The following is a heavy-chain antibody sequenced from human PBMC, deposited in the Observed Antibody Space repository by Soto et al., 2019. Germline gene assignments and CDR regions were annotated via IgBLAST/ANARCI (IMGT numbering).Heavy chain of an antibody. D-gene: IGHD2-8*02. CDR1: GGSFSGYY. CDR3: ARDKITGLFDY. Sequence: PSETLSLTCAVYGGSFSGYYLTWIRQPPGTGLEWIGEINHSGSTNYNPSLKSRVTISVDTSKNQLSLKLTSVTAADTAVYYCARDKITGLFDYWGQGTLVTVS. J-gene: IGHJ4*02. V-gene: IGHV4-34*01. CDR2: INHSGST.